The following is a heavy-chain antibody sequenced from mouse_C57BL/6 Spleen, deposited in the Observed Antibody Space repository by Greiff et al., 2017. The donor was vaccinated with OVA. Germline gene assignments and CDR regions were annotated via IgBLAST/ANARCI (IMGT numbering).Heavy chain of an antibody. J-gene: IGHJ4*01. CDR2: INPGSGGT. CDR1: GYALTNYL. Sequence: QVQLQQSGAELVRPGTSVKVSCTASGYALTNYLIEWVKQRPGQGLEWIGVINPGSGGTNYNEKFKGKATLTEDKSSSTAYMQLSSLTSEDSAVYFCARENDYDGDYYAMDYWGQGTSVTVSS. CDR3: ARENDYDGDYYAMDY. V-gene: IGHV1-54*01. D-gene: IGHD2-4*01.